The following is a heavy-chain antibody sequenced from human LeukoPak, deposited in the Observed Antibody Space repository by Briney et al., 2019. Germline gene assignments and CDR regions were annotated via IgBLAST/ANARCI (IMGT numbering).Heavy chain of an antibody. D-gene: IGHD4-11*01. CDR3: ARVPVSGPGARFDY. CDR2: IIPIFGTA. CDR1: GGTFSSYA. J-gene: IGHJ4*02. Sequence: SVKVSCKASGGTFSSYAISWVRQAPGQGLEWMGGIIPIFGTANYAQKLQGRVTMTTDTSTTTAYMELRSLRSDDTAVYYCARVPVSGPGARFDYWGQGTLVTVSS. V-gene: IGHV1-69*05.